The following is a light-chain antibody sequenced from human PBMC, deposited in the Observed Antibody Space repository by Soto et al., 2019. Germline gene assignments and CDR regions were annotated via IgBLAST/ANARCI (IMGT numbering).Light chain of an antibody. CDR2: INRDGSL. V-gene: IGLV4-69*01. Sequence: QSVLTQSPSASASLGASVKLTCTLNSGYSQYAIAWHQQQPEKGPRYLLKINRDGSLNKDDGIPDRFSGSSSGAERYLTISSLQSEDEADYYCQTWGPGIRVFGGGTKLTVL. CDR1: SGYSQYA. J-gene: IGLJ2*01. CDR3: QTWGPGIRV.